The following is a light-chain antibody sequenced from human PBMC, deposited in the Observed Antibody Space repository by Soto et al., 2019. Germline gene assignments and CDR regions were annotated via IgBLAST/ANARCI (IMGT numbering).Light chain of an antibody. CDR2: GAS. V-gene: IGKV3-20*01. CDR1: QSVSSSY. CDR3: QQYGSSPWT. J-gene: IGKJ1*01. Sequence: DIVLTQSPGTMALSPGERANLSCRASQSVSSSYLAWYQQKPGQAPRLLIYGASSRATGIPDRFSGSGSGTDFTLTISRLEPEDFAVYYCQQYGSSPWTVGQGTKVDIK.